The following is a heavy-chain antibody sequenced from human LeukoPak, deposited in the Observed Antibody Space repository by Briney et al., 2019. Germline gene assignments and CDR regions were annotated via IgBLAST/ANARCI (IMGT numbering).Heavy chain of an antibody. V-gene: IGHV1-46*01. Sequence: ASVKVSCKASGYTFTSYYMHWVRQAPGQGLEWMGIINPSGGSTSYAQKFQGRVTMTRDTSTSTVYMELSSLRSEDTAVYYCARADVDTAMVHNFDYWGQGTLVTVSS. D-gene: IGHD5-18*01. CDR2: INPSGGST. CDR1: GYTFTSYY. J-gene: IGHJ4*02. CDR3: ARADVDTAMVHNFDY.